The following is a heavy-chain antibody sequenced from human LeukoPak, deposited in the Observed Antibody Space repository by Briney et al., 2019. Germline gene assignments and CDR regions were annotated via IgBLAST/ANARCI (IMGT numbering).Heavy chain of an antibody. CDR2: IYYSGST. CDR3: ARLSGDILFDY. Sequence: SETLSLTRTVSGGSISSYYWSWIRQPPGKGLEWIGYIYYSGSTNYNPSLKSRVTISVDTSKNQFSLKLSSVTAADTAVYYCARLSGDILFDYWGQGTLVTVSS. J-gene: IGHJ4*02. V-gene: IGHV4-59*08. D-gene: IGHD2-15*01. CDR1: GGSISSYY.